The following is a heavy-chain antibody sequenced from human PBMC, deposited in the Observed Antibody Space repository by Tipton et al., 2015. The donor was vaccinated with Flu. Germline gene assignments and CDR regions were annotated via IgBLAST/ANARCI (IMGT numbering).Heavy chain of an antibody. J-gene: IGHJ4*02. CDR1: GGSIRSPNYH. D-gene: IGHD1-1*01. CDR2: IFTSGST. V-gene: IGHV4-61*02. CDR3: ARDKEDRGTDY. Sequence: TLSLTCSVSGGSIRSPNYHWGWIRQPAGKGLEWIGRIFTSGSTTYNPSLESRVSISIDTSKRQFSLKLTSVTAADTAVYYCARDKEDRGTDYWGQGILVTVSS.